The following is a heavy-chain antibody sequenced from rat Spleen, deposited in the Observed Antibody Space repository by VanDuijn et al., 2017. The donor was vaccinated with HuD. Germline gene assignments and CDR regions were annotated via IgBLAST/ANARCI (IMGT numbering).Heavy chain of an antibody. Sequence: EVQLVETGGSLVQPGKFLKLTCATSGFTFSNAWMHWVRQSPEKQLEWVAQIKAKSNNYATYYAESVKGRFTISRDDSKSSVYLQMNSLKEEDTAIYYCTWNWHGWGQGVMVTVSS. D-gene: IGHD5-1*01. CDR2: IKAKSNNYAT. CDR1: GFTFSNAW. V-gene: IGHV6-8*01. CDR3: TWNWHG. J-gene: IGHJ2*01.